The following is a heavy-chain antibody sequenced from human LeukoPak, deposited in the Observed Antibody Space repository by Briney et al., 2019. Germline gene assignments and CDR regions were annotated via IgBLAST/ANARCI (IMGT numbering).Heavy chain of an antibody. CDR3: ARAPRGYYDSSGYLSPYFDY. D-gene: IGHD3-22*01. Sequence: PGGSLRLSCAASGFTFSSYAMSWVRQAPGKGLEWVSAISGSGGSTYYADSVKGRFTISRDNSKNTLYLQMNSLRAEDTAVYYCARAPRGYYDSSGYLSPYFDYWGQGTLVTVSS. J-gene: IGHJ4*02. V-gene: IGHV3-23*01. CDR2: ISGSGGST. CDR1: GFTFSSYA.